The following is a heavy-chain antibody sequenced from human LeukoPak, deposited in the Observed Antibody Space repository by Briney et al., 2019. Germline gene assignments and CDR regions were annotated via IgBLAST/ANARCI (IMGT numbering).Heavy chain of an antibody. J-gene: IGHJ3*01. CDR3: AKTSSAAGTLFN. V-gene: IGHV3-23*01. CDR2: ISGSGGST. CDR1: GFTFNTYS. Sequence: GGSLRLSCGASGFTFNTYSMSWVRQAPGKGLEWVSYISGSGGSTYYADSVKGRFTISRDNSKNTLYLQMNSLRAEDTAVYYCAKTSSAAGTLFNWGQGTMVTVSS. D-gene: IGHD6-13*01.